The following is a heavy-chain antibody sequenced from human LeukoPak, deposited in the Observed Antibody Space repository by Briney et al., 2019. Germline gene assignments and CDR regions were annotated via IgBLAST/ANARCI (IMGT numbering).Heavy chain of an antibody. V-gene: IGHV3-48*04. Sequence: HSGGSLRLSCTASGFTFSTSSMNWVRQAPGKGLEWLSFISRSSRTIYYADSVKGRFTISRDNAKNSLYLQMNSLRAEDTAVYYCARQYCSSTSCYELWFGELPRPDYWGQGTLVTVSS. D-gene: IGHD2-2*01. CDR2: ISRSSRTI. CDR3: ARQYCSSTSCYELWFGELPRPDY. J-gene: IGHJ4*02. CDR1: GFTFSTSS.